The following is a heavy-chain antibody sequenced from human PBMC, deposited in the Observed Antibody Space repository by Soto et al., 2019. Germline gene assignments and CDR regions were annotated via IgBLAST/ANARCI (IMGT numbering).Heavy chain of an antibody. V-gene: IGHV3-23*01. CDR3: AKGSASSRPYYFDF. CDR1: GFTFSNYA. Sequence: EVQLLESGGGLVQPGGSLRLSCAASGFTFSNYAMSWVRQSPGKGLEWVSAITGSGGDTYHADSVKGRFTISRDNTKNTLFLQMNSLKVEDTVVYYCAKGSASSRPYYFDFWGQGTLFTVST. D-gene: IGHD2-2*01. J-gene: IGHJ4*02. CDR2: ITGSGGDT.